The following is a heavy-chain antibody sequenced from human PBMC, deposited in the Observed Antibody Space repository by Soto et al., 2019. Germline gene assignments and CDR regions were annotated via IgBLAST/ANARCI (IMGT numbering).Heavy chain of an antibody. CDR3: ARDLVGFGELLADTYYYYYMDV. Sequence: ASVKVSCKASGYTFTSYGISWVRQAPGQGLEWMGIISACGGSTSYAQKLQGRVTMTRDTSTSTVYMELSSLRSEDTAVYYCARDLVGFGELLADTYYYYYMDVWGKGTTVTVSS. CDR1: GYTFTSYG. CDR2: ISACGGST. J-gene: IGHJ6*03. V-gene: IGHV1-46*03. D-gene: IGHD3-10*01.